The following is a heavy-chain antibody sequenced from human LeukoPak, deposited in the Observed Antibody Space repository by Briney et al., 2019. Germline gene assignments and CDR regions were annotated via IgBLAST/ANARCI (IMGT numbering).Heavy chain of an antibody. D-gene: IGHD6-13*01. CDR3: ARDRGNYFDY. CDR2: ISYSGTT. CDR1: GGSISSYY. J-gene: IGHJ4*02. V-gene: IGHV4-59*01. Sequence: SETLSFTCTVSGGSISSYYWSWIRQPPGKXLEWIGYISYSGTTNYNPSLKSRVTISVAPSKNQFSLKLRSVTAPDTAVYYCARDRGNYFDYWGQGTLVTVSS.